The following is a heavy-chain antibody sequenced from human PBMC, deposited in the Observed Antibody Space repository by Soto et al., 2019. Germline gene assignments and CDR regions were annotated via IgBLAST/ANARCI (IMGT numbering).Heavy chain of an antibody. V-gene: IGHV4-31*03. D-gene: IGHD1-1*01. J-gene: IGHJ6*02. CDR2: IYSSGST. Sequence: SETLSLTCTVSGGSISSGGYYWSWIRQHPGKGLEWIGYIYSSGSTYYNPSLKSRLTISVDTPKNQFSLKLSSVTAADTAVYYCARLRTYGGGGTPPDVWGQGTTVTVSS. CDR3: ARLRTYGGGGTPPDV. CDR1: GGSISSGGYY.